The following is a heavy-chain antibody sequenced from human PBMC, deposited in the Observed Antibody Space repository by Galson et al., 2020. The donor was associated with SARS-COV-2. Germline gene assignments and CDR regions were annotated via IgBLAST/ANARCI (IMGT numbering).Heavy chain of an antibody. Sequence: SETLTLTCAVSGTTISSGSYSWNWNRPPQGQGMEWTGYISHSRATYYNPSLKRRVTISGDRSKNQFSLRLRSVTAADPAVDYCASLHYGEYAPEAFDIWGPGTRVTVAS. CDR1: GTTISSGSYS. V-gene: IGHV4-30-2*01. CDR2: ISHSRAT. CDR3: ASLHYGEYAPEAFDI. J-gene: IGHJ3*02. D-gene: IGHD4-17*01.